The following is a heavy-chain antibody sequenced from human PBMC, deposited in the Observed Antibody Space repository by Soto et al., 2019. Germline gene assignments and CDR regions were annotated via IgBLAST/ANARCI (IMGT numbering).Heavy chain of an antibody. J-gene: IGHJ4*02. Sequence: EVQLVESGGGLVKPGGSLRLSCAASGFTFSSYSMNWVRQAPGKGLEWVSSISSSSSYIYYADSVKGRFTISRYNAKNSLYRQMNSLRAEDTAVYYGAREEGAAAMTYWGQGTLVTVSS. D-gene: IGHD6-13*01. CDR1: GFTFSSYS. V-gene: IGHV3-21*01. CDR3: AREEGAAAMTY. CDR2: ISSSSSYI.